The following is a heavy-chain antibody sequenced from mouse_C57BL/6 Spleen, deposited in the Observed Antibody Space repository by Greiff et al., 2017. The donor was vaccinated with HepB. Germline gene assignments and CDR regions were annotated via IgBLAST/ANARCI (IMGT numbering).Heavy chain of an antibody. CDR1: GFTFSSYG. CDR3: ARQDGYYRYFDV. J-gene: IGHJ1*03. Sequence: DVQLQESGGDLVKPGGSLKLSCAASGFTFSSYGMSWVRQTPDKRLEWVATISSGGSYTYYPDSVKGRFTISRDNAKNTLYLQMSSLKSEDTAMYYCARQDGYYRYFDVWGTGTTVTVSS. CDR2: ISSGGSYT. V-gene: IGHV5-6*01. D-gene: IGHD2-3*01.